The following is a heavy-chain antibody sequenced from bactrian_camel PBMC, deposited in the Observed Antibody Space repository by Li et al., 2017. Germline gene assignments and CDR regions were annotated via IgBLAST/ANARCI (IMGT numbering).Heavy chain of an antibody. Sequence: HVQLVESGGGSAQAGGSLRLSCVFDDDYTVSNYCSGWYREAPGKEREAVAAIDWDGRTTYGDAVKGRFTVSKDNHARAVYLQMDGLIPADTAMYVCAAATSCGTIGQRGRAPRAEGQGTQVTVS. J-gene: IGHJ4*01. CDR1: DYTVSNYC. CDR2: IDWDGRT. D-gene: IGHD4*01. V-gene: IGHV3S53*01.